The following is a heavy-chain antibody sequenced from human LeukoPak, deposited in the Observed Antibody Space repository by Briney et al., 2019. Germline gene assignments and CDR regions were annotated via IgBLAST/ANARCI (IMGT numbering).Heavy chain of an antibody. D-gene: IGHD6-19*01. J-gene: IGHJ4*02. Sequence: PGGSLRLSCAASGFTFDDYAMHWVRHAPGKGREWVSLISWDGGSTYYADSVKGRFTISRDNSKNSLYLQMNSLRAEDTALYYCAKGGDSSGWLTIDYWGQGTLVTVSS. CDR3: AKGGDSSGWLTIDY. V-gene: IGHV3-43D*03. CDR1: GFTFDDYA. CDR2: ISWDGGST.